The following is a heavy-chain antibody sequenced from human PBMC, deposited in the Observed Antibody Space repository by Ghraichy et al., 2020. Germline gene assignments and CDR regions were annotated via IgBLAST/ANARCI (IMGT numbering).Heavy chain of an antibody. CDR2: IYYSGST. V-gene: IGHV4-39*02. Sequence: TLSLTCTVSGGSISSSSYYWGWIRQPPGKGLEWIGSIYYSGSTYYNPSLKSRVTISVDTSKNQFSLKLSSVTAADTAVYYCAREVRQWLVLDWFDPWGQVTLVTVSS. CDR3: AREVRQWLVLDWFDP. D-gene: IGHD6-19*01. J-gene: IGHJ5*02. CDR1: GGSISSSSYY.